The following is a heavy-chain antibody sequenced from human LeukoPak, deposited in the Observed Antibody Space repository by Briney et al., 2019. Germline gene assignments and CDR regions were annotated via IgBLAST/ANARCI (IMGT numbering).Heavy chain of an antibody. J-gene: IGHJ4*02. V-gene: IGHV1-69*04. Sequence: SVKVSCKASGGTFSNYAINWVRQSPGHGLEWMGRIIPILGITIHAQNFQGRVTITADKSTRTAYMELSSLRSEDTAVYYCADLGYCSGGSCYPFDYWGQGTQVTVSS. CDR2: IIPILGIT. CDR3: ADLGYCSGGSCYPFDY. D-gene: IGHD2-15*01. CDR1: GGTFSNYA.